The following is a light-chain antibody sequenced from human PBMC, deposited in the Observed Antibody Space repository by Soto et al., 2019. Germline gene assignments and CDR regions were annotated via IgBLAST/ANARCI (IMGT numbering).Light chain of an antibody. Sequence: DIQMTQSPSSLSASLGDRVTITCRASQDNSTYLNWYKQKPGKAPNLLIYTVPNLETGVPSRFSGSGSGTVFTLTISALQPEDIATYYCQQYNSLPYTFGQGTRLEIE. J-gene: IGKJ2*01. CDR1: QDNSTY. CDR2: TVP. V-gene: IGKV1-33*01. CDR3: QQYNSLPYT.